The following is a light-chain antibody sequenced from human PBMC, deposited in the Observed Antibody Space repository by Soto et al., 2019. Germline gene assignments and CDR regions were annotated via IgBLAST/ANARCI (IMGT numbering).Light chain of an antibody. V-gene: IGKV3-11*01. Sequence: ESVLAPDPEAQSLSPGQTATRCWRASQSVSSYLAWYQQKPGQAPRLLIYDASNMATGIPARFSGSVSGTDFPLTISTLAPEDFAVYYCQQRSNWPPITFGQGTRLEI. CDR3: QQRSNWPPIT. J-gene: IGKJ5*01. CDR2: DAS. CDR1: QSVSSY.